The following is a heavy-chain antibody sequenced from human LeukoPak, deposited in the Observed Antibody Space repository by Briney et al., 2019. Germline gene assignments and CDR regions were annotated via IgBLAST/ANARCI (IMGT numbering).Heavy chain of an antibody. CDR3: ARDKIPYDSSAP. V-gene: IGHV4-31*03. D-gene: IGHD3-22*01. CDR1: GDSISSGSSY. J-gene: IGHJ5*02. CDR2: IYYSGST. Sequence: PSEALSLTRTVSGDSISSGSSYWSWIRQLPGKGLEWIGYIYYSGSTYYNPSLRSRVSMSVDTSKNQFSLKLNSVTAADTAVYYCARDKIPYDSSAPWGQGTLVTVSS.